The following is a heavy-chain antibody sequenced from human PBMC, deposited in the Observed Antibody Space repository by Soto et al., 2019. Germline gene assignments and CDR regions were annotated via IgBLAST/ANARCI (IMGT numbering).Heavy chain of an antibody. CDR2: IYKSATT. CDR1: GASISTVDYF. CDR3: ARGRYCLTGRCFPNWFDS. Sequence: PSETLSHTCSVSGASISTVDYFGAWVRQPPGQALEYIGYIYKSATTYYNPSFESRVAISLDTSKSQFSLNVTSVTAADTAVYFCARGRYCLTGRCFPNWFDSWGQGTLVTVSS. V-gene: IGHV4-30-4*01. D-gene: IGHD2-15*01. J-gene: IGHJ5*01.